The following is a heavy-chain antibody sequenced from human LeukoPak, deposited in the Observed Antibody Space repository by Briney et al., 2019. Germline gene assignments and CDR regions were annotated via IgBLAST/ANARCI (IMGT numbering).Heavy chain of an antibody. J-gene: IGHJ3*02. Sequence: PGGSLRLSCAASGFTFDDYGMNWVRQAPGKGLEWVSFISWDSGIIGYADSVKCRFTISRDNAKNSLFLQMNSLRAEDMALYYCAKENTACLTWWAFESWGQGTMVTVSS. V-gene: IGHV3-9*03. CDR1: GFTFDDYG. CDR2: ISWDSGII. D-gene: IGHD5-18*01. CDR3: AKENTACLTWWAFES.